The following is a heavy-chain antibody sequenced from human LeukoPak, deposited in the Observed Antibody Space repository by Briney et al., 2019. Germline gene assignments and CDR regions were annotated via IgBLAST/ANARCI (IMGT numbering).Heavy chain of an antibody. CDR2: ISGDGGST. J-gene: IGHJ6*02. CDR1: GFTFDDYA. Sequence: GGSLRLSCAASGFTFDDYAMHWVRQAPGKGLEWVSLISGDGGSTYYADSVKGRFTISRDNAKNSLYLQMNSLRAEDTAVYYCAREAWFGELLYYYYYYGMDVWGQGTTVTVSS. V-gene: IGHV3-43*02. D-gene: IGHD3-10*01. CDR3: AREAWFGELLYYYYYYGMDV.